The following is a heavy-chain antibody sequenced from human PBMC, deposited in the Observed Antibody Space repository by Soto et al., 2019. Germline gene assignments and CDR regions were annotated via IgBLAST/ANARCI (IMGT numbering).Heavy chain of an antibody. D-gene: IGHD3-3*01. J-gene: IGHJ6*02. CDR3: ATLSTIFGVVIDYYYYGMDV. CDR1: GYTLTELS. Sequence: ASVKVSCKVSGYTLTELSMHWVRQAPGKGLEWMGGFDPEDGETIYAQKFQGRVTVTEDTSTDTAYMELSSLRSEDTAVYYCATLSTIFGVVIDYYYYGMDVWGQGTTVTVSS. CDR2: FDPEDGET. V-gene: IGHV1-24*01.